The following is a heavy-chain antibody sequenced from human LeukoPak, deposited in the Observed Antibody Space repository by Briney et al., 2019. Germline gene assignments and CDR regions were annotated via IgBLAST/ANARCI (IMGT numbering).Heavy chain of an antibody. V-gene: IGHV4-61*01. D-gene: IGHD2-15*01. CDR2: IYYSWST. CDR3: ARSVEGYCRGGSCYYYSYYMDV. CDR1: GYSISSGYY. J-gene: IGHJ6*03. Sequence: PSETLSLTCTVSGYSISSGYYWGWIRPPPGKGLEWSGYIYYSWSTIYNPSLKRRVTISVDTSKNQFSLKLRSVTAADTAVYYCARSVEGYCRGGSCYYYSYYMDVWGKGTTVTVSS.